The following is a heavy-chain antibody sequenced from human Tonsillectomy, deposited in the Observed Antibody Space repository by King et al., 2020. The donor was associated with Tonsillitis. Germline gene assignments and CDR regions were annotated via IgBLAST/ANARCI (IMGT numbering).Heavy chain of an antibody. CDR3: VRTFYGDHRYYYYMDV. Sequence: LQLQESGPGLVKPSETLSLTCTVSGGSISSSSYYWGWIRQPPGKGLEWIGSIYYSGSTYYKSSLKSRVIISVDTSKNQFSLNLRSVTAADTAVYYCVRTFYGDHRYYYYMDVWGKGTTVTVSS. CDR1: GGSISSSSYY. V-gene: IGHV4-39*01. D-gene: IGHD4-17*01. J-gene: IGHJ6*03. CDR2: IYYSGST.